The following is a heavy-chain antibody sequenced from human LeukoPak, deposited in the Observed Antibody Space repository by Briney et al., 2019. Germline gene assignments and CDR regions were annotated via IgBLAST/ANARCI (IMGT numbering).Heavy chain of an antibody. CDR3: ARGARAGYNLEPFDY. CDR2: IYNSGST. D-gene: IGHD5-24*01. J-gene: IGHJ4*02. V-gene: IGHV4-59*08. Sequence: SETLSLTCTVYDGXISSYYCSWILQPSGTGLKWIGYIYNSGSTKYNPSLKSRVTISVDTSKNQSSLKLSSVTAADTAVYYCARGARAGYNLEPFDYWGQGTLVTVSS. CDR1: DGXISSYY.